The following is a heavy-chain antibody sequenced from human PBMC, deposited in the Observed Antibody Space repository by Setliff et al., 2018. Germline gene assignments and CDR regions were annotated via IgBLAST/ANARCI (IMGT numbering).Heavy chain of an antibody. CDR3: ARDLYCGGHCYQLFDS. CDR2: IYPSGGT. V-gene: IGHV4-61*02. D-gene: IGHD2-21*02. CDR1: GGSISSGHYY. Sequence: PSETLSLTCTVSGGSISSGHYYWNWIRQPAGKGLEWIGRIYPSGGTNYNPSLKSRVTISADTSKNHFSLKLTSVTAADTAVYYCARDLYCGGHCYQLFDSWGQGTLVTVSS. J-gene: IGHJ4*02.